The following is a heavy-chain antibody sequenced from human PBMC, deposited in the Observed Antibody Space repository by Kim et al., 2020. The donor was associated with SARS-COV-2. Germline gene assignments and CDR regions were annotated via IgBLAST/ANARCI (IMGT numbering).Heavy chain of an antibody. V-gene: IGHV4-59*01. CDR1: GGSISSYY. CDR3: AREPRDGTPRRYFDY. Sequence: SETLSLTCTVSGGSISSYYWSWIRQPPGKGLEWIGYIYYSGSTNYNPSLKSRVTISVDTSKNQFSLKLSSVTAADTAVYYCAREPRDGTPRRYFDYWGQGTLVTVSS. J-gene: IGHJ4*02. CDR2: IYYSGST. D-gene: IGHD6-13*01.